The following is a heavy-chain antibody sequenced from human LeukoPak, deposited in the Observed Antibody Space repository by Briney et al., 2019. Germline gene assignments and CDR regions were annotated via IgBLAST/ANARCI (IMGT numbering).Heavy chain of an antibody. CDR3: AKDGRVSAAAGYH. V-gene: IGHV3-23*01. CDR2: ISGSGGST. J-gene: IGHJ5*02. D-gene: IGHD6-13*01. Sequence: TGGSLRLSCAASGFTFSSYAMSWVRQAPGKGLEWVSAISGSGGSTYYADSVKGRFTISRDNSKNTLYLQMNSLRAEDTGVYYCAKDGRVSAAAGYHWGQGTLVTVSS. CDR1: GFTFSSYA.